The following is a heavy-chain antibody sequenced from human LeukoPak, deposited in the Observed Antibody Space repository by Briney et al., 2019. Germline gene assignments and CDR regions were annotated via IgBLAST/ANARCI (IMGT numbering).Heavy chain of an antibody. CDR3: ARVRAAATDY. V-gene: IGHV3-7*01. CDR1: GFTFSSYW. J-gene: IGHJ4*02. D-gene: IGHD2-15*01. CDR2: IKQDGSEK. Sequence: HPGGSLRLSCAASGFTFSSYWMSWVRQAPGQGLEWVTNIKQDGSEKFYVDSVKGRFTISRDNAKSSLYLQMNSLRAEDTAVYYCARVRAAATDYWGQGTLVTVSS.